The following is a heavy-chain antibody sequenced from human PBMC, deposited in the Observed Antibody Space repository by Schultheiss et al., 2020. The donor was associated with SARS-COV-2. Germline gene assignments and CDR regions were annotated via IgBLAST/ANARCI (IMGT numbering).Heavy chain of an antibody. J-gene: IGHJ6*02. D-gene: IGHD3-3*01. CDR1: GYTFTSYG. V-gene: IGHV1-69*13. CDR2: IIPIFGTA. CDR3: ARGKDPYYDFWSGYYMGYYYYYGMDV. Sequence: SVKVSCKASGYTFTSYGISWVRQAPGQGLEWMGGIIPIFGTANYAQKFQGRVTITADESTSTAYMELSSLRSEDTAVYYCARGKDPYYDFWSGYYMGYYYYYGMDVWGQGTTVTVSS.